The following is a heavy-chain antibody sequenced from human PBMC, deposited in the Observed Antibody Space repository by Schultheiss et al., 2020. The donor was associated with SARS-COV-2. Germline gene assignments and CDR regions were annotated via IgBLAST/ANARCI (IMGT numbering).Heavy chain of an antibody. Sequence: GESLKISCTASGFTFGDFAMSWFRQAPGKGLEWVSAISGSGGSTYYADSVKGRFTISRENARNSLYLQMNSLRAGDTAVYYCTRDNRLLGVDQYYMDVWGKGTTVTVSS. CDR3: TRDNRLLGVDQYYMDV. D-gene: IGHD3-3*01. V-gene: IGHV3-23*01. CDR1: GFTFGDFA. J-gene: IGHJ6*03. CDR2: ISGSGGST.